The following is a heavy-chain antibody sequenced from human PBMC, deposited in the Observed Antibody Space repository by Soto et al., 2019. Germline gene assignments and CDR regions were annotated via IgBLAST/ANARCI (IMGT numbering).Heavy chain of an antibody. CDR1: GFTFTNSA. V-gene: IGHV1-58*01. CDR3: ATGQGYSYGYGTY. CDR2: IVVGSGRT. D-gene: IGHD5-18*01. J-gene: IGHJ4*02. Sequence: RASVKVSCKASGFTFTNSAVQWVRQARGQRLEWIGWIVVGSGRTDYAQKFQGRVTLTRDKSTSTAYMELSSLRSEDTAVYYCATGQGYSYGYGTYWGQGTMVTV.